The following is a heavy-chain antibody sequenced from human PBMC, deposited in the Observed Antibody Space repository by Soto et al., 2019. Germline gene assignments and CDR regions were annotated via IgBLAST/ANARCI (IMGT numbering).Heavy chain of an antibody. Sequence: PGGSLRLSCAASGFTFSSYAMSWVRQAPGKGLEWVSAISGSGGSTYYADSVKGRFTISRDNSKNTLYLQMNSLRAEDTAVYYCAKDTFVLRFLEWLESLFDYWGQGTLVTVSS. CDR1: GFTFSSYA. V-gene: IGHV3-23*01. CDR2: ISGSGGST. CDR3: AKDTFVLRFLEWLESLFDY. J-gene: IGHJ4*02. D-gene: IGHD3-3*01.